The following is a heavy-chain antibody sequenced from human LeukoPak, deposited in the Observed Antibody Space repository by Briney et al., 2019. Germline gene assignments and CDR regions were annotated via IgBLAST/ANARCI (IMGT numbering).Heavy chain of an antibody. V-gene: IGHV4-39*01. Sequence: SETLSLTCTVSGGSISSSSDYWGWIRQPPGKGLEWIRSIYYSGSTYYNPSLKSRVTISVDTSRNQFSLKLSSVTAADTAVYYCARHSSSWYSLGAFDIWGQGTMVTVSS. J-gene: IGHJ3*02. CDR1: GGSISSSSDY. CDR3: ARHSSSWYSLGAFDI. CDR2: IYYSGST. D-gene: IGHD6-13*01.